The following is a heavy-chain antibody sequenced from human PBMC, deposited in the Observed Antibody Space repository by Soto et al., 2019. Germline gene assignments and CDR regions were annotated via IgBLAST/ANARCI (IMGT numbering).Heavy chain of an antibody. CDR2: IYYSGST. D-gene: IGHD3-22*01. V-gene: IGHV4-30-4*01. CDR3: ARDIRDYYDSSGYYYYYYGMDV. CDR1: DGSISSGDYY. J-gene: IGHJ6*02. Sequence: SETLSLSCTVSDGSISSGDYYWSWIRQPPGKGLEWIGYIYYSGSTYYNPSLKSRVTISVDTSKNQFSLKLSSVTAADTAVYYCARDIRDYYDSSGYYYYYYGMDVWGQGTTVTVSS.